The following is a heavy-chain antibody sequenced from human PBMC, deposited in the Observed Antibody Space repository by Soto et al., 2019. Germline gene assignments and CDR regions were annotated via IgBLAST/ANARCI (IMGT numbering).Heavy chain of an antibody. J-gene: IGHJ5*02. CDR2: IYHSGST. CDR1: GGCISSGGYS. Sequence: SETLSLTCAVSGGCISSGGYSWSWIRQPPGKGLEWIGYIYHSGSTYYNPSLKSRVTISVDRSKNQFSLKLSSVTAADTAVYYCATQEVGGSYVYTFDPWGQGTLVTVSS. V-gene: IGHV4-30-2*01. D-gene: IGHD1-26*01. CDR3: ATQEVGGSYVYTFDP.